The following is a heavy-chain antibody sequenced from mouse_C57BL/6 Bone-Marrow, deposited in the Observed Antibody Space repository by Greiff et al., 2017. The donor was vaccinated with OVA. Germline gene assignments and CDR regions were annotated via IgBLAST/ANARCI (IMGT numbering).Heavy chain of an antibody. D-gene: IGHD1-1*01. J-gene: IGHJ2*01. CDR1: GYTFTSYT. CDR3: ARLAPLYYYPVSY. CDR2: INPSSGYT. Sequence: VQVVESGAELARPGASVKMSCKASGYTFTSYTMHWVKQRPGQGLEWIGYINPSSGYTKYNQKFKDKATLTADKSSSTAYMQLSSLTSEDSAVYYCARLAPLYYYPVSYWGQGTTLTVSS. V-gene: IGHV1-4*01.